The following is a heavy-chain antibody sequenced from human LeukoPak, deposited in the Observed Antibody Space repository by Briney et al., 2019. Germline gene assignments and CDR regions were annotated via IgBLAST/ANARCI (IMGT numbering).Heavy chain of an antibody. V-gene: IGHV1-8*02. CDR2: MNPNSGNT. CDR1: GGTFSSYA. J-gene: IGHJ6*03. Sequence: GASVKVSCKASGGTFSSYAINWVRQATGQGLEWMGWMNPNSGNTGYAQKFQGRVTMTRNTSISTAYMELSSLRSEDTAVYYCARVTLTMVRGVITSYYYYYMDVWGKGTTVTISS. CDR3: ARVTLTMVRGVITSYYYYYMDV. D-gene: IGHD3-10*01.